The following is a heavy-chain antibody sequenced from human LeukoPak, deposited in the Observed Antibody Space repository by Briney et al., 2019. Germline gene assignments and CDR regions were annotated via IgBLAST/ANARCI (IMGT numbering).Heavy chain of an antibody. CDR3: ARASAVLLWFGEPRLGPHWFDP. D-gene: IGHD3-10*01. J-gene: IGHJ5*02. CDR2: IYPGDSDT. Sequence: GESLKISCKGSGYSFTSYWIGWVRQMPGKGLEWMGIIYPGDSDTRYSPSFQGQVTISADKSISTAYLQWSSLKASDTAMYYCARASAVLLWFGEPRLGPHWFDPWGQGTLVTVSS. V-gene: IGHV5-51*01. CDR1: GYSFTSYW.